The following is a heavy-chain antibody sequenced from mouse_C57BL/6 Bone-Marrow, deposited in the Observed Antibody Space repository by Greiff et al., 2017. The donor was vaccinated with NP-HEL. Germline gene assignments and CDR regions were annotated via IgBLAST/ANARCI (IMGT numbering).Heavy chain of an antibody. D-gene: IGHD1-1*01. J-gene: IGHJ4*01. CDR2: IDPEDGDT. Sequence: VQLQQSGAELVRPGASVKLSCTASGFNIKDYYMHWVKQRPEQGLEWIGRIDPEDGDTEYAPKLQGKATMTADTSSNTASLQLSSLTSEDTAVYYCTTEGFTTVVATDYWGQGTSVTVSS. CDR1: GFNIKDYY. CDR3: TTEGFTTVVATDY. V-gene: IGHV14-1*01.